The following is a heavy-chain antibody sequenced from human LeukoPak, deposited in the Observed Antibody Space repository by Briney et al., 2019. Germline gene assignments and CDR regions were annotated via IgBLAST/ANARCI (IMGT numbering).Heavy chain of an antibody. CDR3: ARDLYEYKSASFSGY. J-gene: IGHJ4*02. V-gene: IGHV1-69*10. Sequence: SVKVSCKASGGAFSNYGISWVRQAPGQGLEWMGGIIPILGVANYAQKLQGRVTITADKSTSTAYMELSSLRSEDTAVYYCARDLYEYKSASFSGYWGQETLVTVSS. D-gene: IGHD6-6*01. CDR1: GGAFSNYG. CDR2: IIPILGVA.